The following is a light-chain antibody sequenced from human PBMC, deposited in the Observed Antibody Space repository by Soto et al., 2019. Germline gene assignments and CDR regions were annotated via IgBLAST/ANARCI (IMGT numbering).Light chain of an antibody. Sequence: QSVLTQPPSASGTPGQRVTISCSGSSSNIGSNYVYWYQQLPGTAPKLLIYRNNQRPSGVPDRFSGSKSGTSASLAISGLRSADEADYYCAAWGDSPSGVVFGGGTQLTVL. V-gene: IGLV1-47*01. CDR3: AAWGDSPSGVV. J-gene: IGLJ7*01. CDR2: RNN. CDR1: SSNIGSNY.